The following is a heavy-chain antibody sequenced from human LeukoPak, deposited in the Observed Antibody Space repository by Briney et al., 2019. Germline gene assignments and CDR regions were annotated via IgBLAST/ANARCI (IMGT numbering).Heavy chain of an antibody. CDR1: GFTFSSYE. J-gene: IGHJ6*03. Sequence: PGGSLRLSCAASGFTFSSYEMNWVRQAPGKGLGWVSYISSSGSTIYYADSVKGRFTISRDNAKNSLYLQMNSLRAEDTAVYYCARSYYYDRGMDVWGKGTTVTVSS. D-gene: IGHD3-22*01. CDR3: ARSYYYDRGMDV. V-gene: IGHV3-48*03. CDR2: ISSSGSTI.